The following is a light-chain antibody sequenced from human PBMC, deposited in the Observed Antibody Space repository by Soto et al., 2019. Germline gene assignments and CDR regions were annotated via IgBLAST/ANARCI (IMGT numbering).Light chain of an antibody. CDR2: RAS. CDR1: QGISDY. CDR3: QRYNTAPVT. J-gene: IGKJ3*01. Sequence: IQMTQSPSSLSASVGDTVTITCRASQGISDYLAWYQQKPGKVPKLLIYRASTLHSGAPSRFSGSGSGTGFTLTISILQPEDVGTYYCQRYNTAPVTFGPGTKVDLK. V-gene: IGKV1-27*01.